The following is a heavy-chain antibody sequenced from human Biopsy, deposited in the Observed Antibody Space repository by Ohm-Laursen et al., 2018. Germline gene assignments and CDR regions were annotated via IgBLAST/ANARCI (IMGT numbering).Heavy chain of an antibody. CDR1: GVTFTNYA. J-gene: IGHJ4*02. D-gene: IGHD3-3*01. CDR3: AADADGYYTEFDY. Sequence: ASVKVSCKASGVTFTNYAFSWVRQAPGQGLEWVGRIVPILGHLNYAQRFQGRVSITADKSTTYVYMELSRLTSGDTAVYYCAADADGYYTEFDYWGPGTLVTVSS. CDR2: IVPILGHL. V-gene: IGHV1-69*04.